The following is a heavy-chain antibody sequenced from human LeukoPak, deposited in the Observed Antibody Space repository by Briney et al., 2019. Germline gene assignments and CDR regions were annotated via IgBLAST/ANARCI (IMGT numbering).Heavy chain of an antibody. CDR2: ISWNSGSI. D-gene: IGHD6-25*01. CDR1: GFTFDDYA. V-gene: IGHV3-9*01. Sequence: PGGSLRLSCAASGFTFDDYAMHWVRQAPGKGLEWVSGISWNSGSIGYADSVKGRFTISRDNSKNTLYLQMNSLRAEDAAIYYCARDRRLASFDYGGQGTLVTVSS. CDR3: ARDRRLASFDY. J-gene: IGHJ4*02.